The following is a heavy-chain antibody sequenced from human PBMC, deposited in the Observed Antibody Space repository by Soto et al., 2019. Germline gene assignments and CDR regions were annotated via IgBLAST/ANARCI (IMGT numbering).Heavy chain of an antibody. J-gene: IGHJ4*02. CDR3: ARNDSSGYLDS. CDR1: VFTFSDYY. D-gene: IGHD3-22*01. V-gene: IGHV3-11*06. CDR2: ISSSATYA. Sequence: GGSLRLSCSASVFTFSDYYMSWMRQAPGKGLEWLSYISSSATYAIYADSVKGRFTLSRDNAKNSLYLQMNSLRAEDTAVYYCARNDSSGYLDSWGQGTLVTVSS.